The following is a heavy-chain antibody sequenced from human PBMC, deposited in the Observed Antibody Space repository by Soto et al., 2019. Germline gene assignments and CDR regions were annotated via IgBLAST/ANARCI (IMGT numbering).Heavy chain of an antibody. CDR1: GGSFSGYY. CDR3: ARAAPLFCSGGSCYPGRDD. D-gene: IGHD2-15*01. J-gene: IGHJ4*02. Sequence: SETLSLTCAVYGGSFSGYYWSWIRQPPGKGLEWIGEINHSGSTNYNPSLKSRVTISVDTSKNQFSLKLSSVTAADTAVYYCARAAPLFCSGGSCYPGRDDSGRGSRVTVSS. CDR2: INHSGST. V-gene: IGHV4-34*01.